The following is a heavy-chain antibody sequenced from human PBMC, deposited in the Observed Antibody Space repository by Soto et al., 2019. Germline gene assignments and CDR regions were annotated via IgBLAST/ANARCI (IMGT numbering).Heavy chain of an antibody. CDR1: GGTFSSYA. V-gene: IGHV1-69*01. J-gene: IGHJ6*02. D-gene: IGHD4-17*01. CDR3: ARGNGDPRQYYYYGMDV. CDR2: IIPIFGTA. Sequence: QVQLVQSGAEVKKPGSSGKDSCKASGGTFSSYAISWVRQAPGQGLEWMGGIIPIFGTANYAQKFQGRVTITADESTSTAYMELSSLRSEDTAVYYCARGNGDPRQYYYYGMDVWGQGSTVTVS.